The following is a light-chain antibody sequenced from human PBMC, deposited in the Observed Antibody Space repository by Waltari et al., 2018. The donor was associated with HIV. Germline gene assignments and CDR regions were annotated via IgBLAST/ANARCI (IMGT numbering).Light chain of an antibody. CDR2: NTN. J-gene: IGLJ3*02. CDR3: LLYMGGGLWL. Sequence: QTVVTQEPSLSVSPGETVTLTCASCSGPVSQSFFPTWYKQAPGQAPRTLIYNTNIPSSGVPDRSSGSILGYRAALTIPGAQADDESDYYCLLYMGGGLWLFGRGTRLTVL. CDR1: SGPVSQSFF. V-gene: IGLV8-61*01.